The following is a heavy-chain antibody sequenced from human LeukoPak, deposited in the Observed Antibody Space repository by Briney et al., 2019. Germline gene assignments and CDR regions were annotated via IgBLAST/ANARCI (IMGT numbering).Heavy chain of an antibody. CDR3: VRAYSSGWYRWFDP. CDR1: GFTFSSYS. V-gene: IGHV3-48*01. J-gene: IGHJ5*02. CDR2: ISSSSSTI. Sequence: GGSLRLSCAASGFTFSSYSMNWVRQAPGKGLEWVSYISSSSSTIYYADSVKGRFTISRDNAKNSLYLQMNSLRAEDTAVYYCVRAYSSGWYRWFDPWGQGTLVTVSS. D-gene: IGHD6-19*01.